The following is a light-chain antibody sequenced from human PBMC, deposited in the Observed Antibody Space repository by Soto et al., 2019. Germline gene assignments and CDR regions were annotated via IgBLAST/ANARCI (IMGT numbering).Light chain of an antibody. CDR2: EVS. CDR3: SSYAGKVS. J-gene: IGLJ2*01. V-gene: IGLV2-8*01. CDR1: SSDVGGYKY. Sequence: QSALTQPPSASGSLGQSITISCTGTSSDVGGYKYVSWYQQHPGKAPKLMIYEVSKRPSGVPDRFSGSKSGNTASLTVSGLQAEEEADYYGSSYAGKVSFGGGTKVTVL.